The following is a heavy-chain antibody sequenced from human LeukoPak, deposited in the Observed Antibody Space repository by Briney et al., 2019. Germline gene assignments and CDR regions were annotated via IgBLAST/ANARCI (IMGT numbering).Heavy chain of an antibody. J-gene: IGHJ4*02. CDR3: ARDHYYDSSGLDY. D-gene: IGHD3-22*01. CDR2: IIPIFGTA. CDR1: GGTFSSYA. Sequence: GPSVTASCTASGGTFSSYAISWVRQAPGQGLEWMGGIIPIFGTANYAQKFQGRVTITRDTSASTAYMELSSLRSEDTAVYYCARDHYYDSSGLDYWGQGTLVTVSS. V-gene: IGHV1-69*05.